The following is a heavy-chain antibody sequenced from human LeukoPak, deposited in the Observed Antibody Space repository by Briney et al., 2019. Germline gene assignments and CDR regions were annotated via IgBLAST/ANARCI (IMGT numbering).Heavy chain of an antibody. CDR1: GYTFTSYG. CDR2: ISAYNGNT. J-gene: IGHJ4*02. V-gene: IGHV1-18*01. Sequence: ASVTVSCKASGYTFTSYGISWVRQAPGQGLEWMGWISAYNGNTNYAQKLQGRVTMTTDTSTSTAFMELRSLRSDDTAVYYCARENWNYGYDYWGQGTLVTVSS. CDR3: ARENWNYGYDY. D-gene: IGHD1-7*01.